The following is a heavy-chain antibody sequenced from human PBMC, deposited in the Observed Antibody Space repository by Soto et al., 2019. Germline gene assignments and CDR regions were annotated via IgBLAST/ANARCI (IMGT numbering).Heavy chain of an antibody. CDR1: GFTFSSYS. D-gene: IGHD3-22*01. CDR2: ISSSSSYI. J-gene: IGHJ6*02. Sequence: GGSLRLSCAASGFTFSSYSMNWVRQAPGKGLEWVSSISSSSSYIYYADSVKGRFTISRDNAKNSLYLQMNSLRAEDTAVYYCARDLEHYDSSGGYYYYYYGMDVWGQGTTVTVSS. V-gene: IGHV3-21*01. CDR3: ARDLEHYDSSGGYYYYYYGMDV.